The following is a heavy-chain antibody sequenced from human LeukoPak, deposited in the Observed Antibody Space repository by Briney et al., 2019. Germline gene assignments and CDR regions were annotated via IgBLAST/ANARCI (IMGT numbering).Heavy chain of an antibody. V-gene: IGHV3-23*01. CDR1: GFTFSSYA. CDR3: AKATQLYCGGDCYPFDY. CDR2: ISGSGGST. D-gene: IGHD2-21*02. Sequence: QPGGSLRLSCAASGFTFSSYAMSWVRQAPGKGLEWVSAISGSGGSTYYADSVKGRYTISRDNSKNTLYLQMNSLRAEDTAVYYCAKATQLYCGGDCYPFDYWGQGTLVTVSS. J-gene: IGHJ4*02.